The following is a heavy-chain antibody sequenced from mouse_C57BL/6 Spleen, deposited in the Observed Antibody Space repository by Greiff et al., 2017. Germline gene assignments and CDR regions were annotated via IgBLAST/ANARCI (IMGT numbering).Heavy chain of an antibody. CDR1: GFTFTDYY. CDR3: ARSPLLLPLAMDD. J-gene: IGHJ4*01. V-gene: IGHV7-3*01. D-gene: IGHD1-1*01. Sequence: EVKVVESGGGLVQPGGSLSLSCAASGFTFTDYYMSWVRQPPGKALEWLGFIRNKANGYTTEYSASVKGRFTISRDNSQSILYLQMNALRAEDSATYYCARSPLLLPLAMDDWGQGTSVTVSS. CDR2: IRNKANGYTT.